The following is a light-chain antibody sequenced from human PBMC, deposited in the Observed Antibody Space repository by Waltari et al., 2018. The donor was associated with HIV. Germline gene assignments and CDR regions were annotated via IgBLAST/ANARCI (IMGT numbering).Light chain of an antibody. CDR2: GNK. J-gene: IGLJ2*01. CDR1: SSTIGADYD. Sequence: QSVLTQPPSASGTPGQRVTISCTGSSSTIGADYDVHWYQQIPGTAPKLLISGNKNRPSGVPDRFSASKSGTSASLTISGLQAEDEADYFCQSYDISLSASVVFGGGTRLTVL. CDR3: QSYDISLSASVV. V-gene: IGLV1-40*01.